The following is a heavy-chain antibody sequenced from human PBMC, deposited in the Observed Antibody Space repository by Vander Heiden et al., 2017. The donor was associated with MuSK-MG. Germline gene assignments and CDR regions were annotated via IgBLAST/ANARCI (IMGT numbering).Heavy chain of an antibody. Sequence: QLQLQESGPGLVKPSETLSLTCTVSGDSISSSNHYWGWIRQPPGKGLEWSGSINYSGSTYYNPSLKSRVTISVDTSKNQFSLKLRSVTAADTATYYCGRRDCRSTSCSPGWFDPWGQGTLVTVSS. CDR2: INYSGST. D-gene: IGHD2-2*01. V-gene: IGHV4-39*01. J-gene: IGHJ5*02. CDR3: GRRDCRSTSCSPGWFDP. CDR1: GDSISSSNHY.